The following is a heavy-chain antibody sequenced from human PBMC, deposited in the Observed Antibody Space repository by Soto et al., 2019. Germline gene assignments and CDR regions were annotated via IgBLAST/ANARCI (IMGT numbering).Heavy chain of an antibody. CDR2: VSAGGDMT. Sequence: DVQLLESGGHLVQPGGSLRLSCAASGFTFSSYAMSWVRQAPGKGLEWVSSVSAGGDMTYYSDSVKGRFTISRDNSNNALFLQMNSLRIEDTARYYCARGDRGGSGSPASYYYSGLDVWGQGTTVTVSS. V-gene: IGHV3-23*01. CDR1: GFTFSSYA. CDR3: ARGDRGGSGSPASYYYSGLDV. D-gene: IGHD3-10*01. J-gene: IGHJ6*02.